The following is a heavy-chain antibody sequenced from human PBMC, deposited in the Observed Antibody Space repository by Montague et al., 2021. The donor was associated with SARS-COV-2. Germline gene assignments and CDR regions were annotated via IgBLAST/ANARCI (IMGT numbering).Heavy chain of an antibody. Sequence: SETLSLTCTVSGVSVTDYYWSWIRQPPGKGLEWVGDVLYNKGTNFNPSLTSRVAISVDTSKNQSSLRLTSVTAADTAFYYCVRHQHCDGLNGLTDFWGQGTSVTVSS. V-gene: IGHV4-59*08. CDR1: GVSVTDYY. D-gene: IGHD2-21*01. CDR2: VLYNKGT. CDR3: VRHQHCDGLNGLTDF. J-gene: IGHJ4*02.